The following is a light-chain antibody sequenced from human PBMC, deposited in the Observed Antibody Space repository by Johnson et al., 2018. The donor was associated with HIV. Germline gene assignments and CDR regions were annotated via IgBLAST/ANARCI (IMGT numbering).Light chain of an antibody. CDR3: GTWDSSLSTYV. CDR1: SSNIGNNY. Sequence: QSVLTQPPSVSAAPGQKVTISCSGSSSNIGNNYVSWYQQLPGTAPKLLIYDNHKRPSGIPDRFSVSKSGTSATLGITGLQTGDEADYYCGTWDSSLSTYVFGTGTKVTVL. CDR2: DNH. J-gene: IGLJ1*01. V-gene: IGLV1-51*01.